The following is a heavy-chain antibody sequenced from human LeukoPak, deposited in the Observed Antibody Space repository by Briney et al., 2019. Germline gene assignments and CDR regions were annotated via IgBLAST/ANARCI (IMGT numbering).Heavy chain of an antibody. CDR1: GFSFSSYA. J-gene: IGHJ4*02. CDR2: ISGSDGST. V-gene: IGHV3-23*01. Sequence: GGSLRLSCAASGFSFSSYAMSWVCQAPGKGLEWVSAISGSDGSTYYADSVKGRYTISRDNSKSTLCLQMNSLRAEDTAVYYCAKDGVSLTVAGEFDNWGQGTLVTVSS. D-gene: IGHD6-19*01. CDR3: AKDGVSLTVAGEFDN.